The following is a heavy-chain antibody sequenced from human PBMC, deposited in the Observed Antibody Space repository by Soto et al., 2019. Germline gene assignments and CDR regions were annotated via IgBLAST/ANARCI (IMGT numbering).Heavy chain of an antibody. J-gene: IGHJ4*02. CDR3: AKGGRQWLVTSDFNY. Sequence: VQLVESGGGVVQPGRSLRLSCAASGFTFSDYAMHWVRQAPGKGLEWVAVVSHDGRNTHYADSVKGRLTISRDSSKNTVSLEMNSLRAEDTAVYYCAKGGRQWLVTSDFNYWGQVALVTVSS. CDR2: VSHDGRNT. D-gene: IGHD6-19*01. CDR1: GFTFSDYA. V-gene: IGHV3-30*18.